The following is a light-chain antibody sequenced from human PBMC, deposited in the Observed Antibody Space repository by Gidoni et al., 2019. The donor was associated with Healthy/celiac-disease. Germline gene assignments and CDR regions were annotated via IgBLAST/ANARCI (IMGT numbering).Light chain of an antibody. CDR1: QSVSSN. CDR2: GAS. CDR3: QQYNNWWT. Sequence: EIVMTQSPATLSVSPGERATLSCRASQSVSSNLAWYQQHPGQAPRLLIYGASTRATGIPARFSGSGSGTEFTLTISSLQSEDFAVYYCQQYNNWWTFGQGTKVEIK. V-gene: IGKV3-15*01. J-gene: IGKJ1*01.